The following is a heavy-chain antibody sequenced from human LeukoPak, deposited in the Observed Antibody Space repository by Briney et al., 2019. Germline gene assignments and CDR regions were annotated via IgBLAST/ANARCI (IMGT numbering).Heavy chain of an antibody. CDR2: IYHSGST. CDR3: ARQYYDILTGYWEDAFDI. V-gene: IGHV4-38-2*02. CDR1: GYSISSGHY. Sequence: PSETLSLTCTVSGYSISSGHYWGWIRQPPGKGLEWIGSIYHSGSTYYNPSLKSRVTISVDTSKNQFSLKLSSVTAADTAVYYCARQYYDILTGYWEDAFDIWGQGTMVTVSS. J-gene: IGHJ3*02. D-gene: IGHD3-9*01.